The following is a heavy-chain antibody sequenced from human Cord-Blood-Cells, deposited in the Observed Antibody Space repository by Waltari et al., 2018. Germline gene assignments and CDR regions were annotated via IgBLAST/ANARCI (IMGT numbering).Heavy chain of an antibody. CDR3: ARLTGDVSPIYYFDY. V-gene: IGHV5-51*01. CDR1: GYSFTSYW. J-gene: IGHJ4*02. Sequence: EVQLVQSGAEVKKPGESLKISCKGSGYSFTSYWIGWVRQMPGKGLEWLGIIYPGASDTRYSPSFQGQVTISADKSISTAYLQWSSLKASDTAMYYCARLTGDVSPIYYFDYWGQGTLVTVSS. CDR2: IYPGASDT. D-gene: IGHD7-27*01.